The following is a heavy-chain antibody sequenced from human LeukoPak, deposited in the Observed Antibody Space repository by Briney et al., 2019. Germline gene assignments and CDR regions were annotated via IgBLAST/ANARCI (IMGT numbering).Heavy chain of an antibody. V-gene: IGHV3-30-3*01. J-gene: IGHJ4*02. Sequence: PGRSLRLSCAASGFTFSSYAMHWVRQAPGKGLEWVAVISYDGSNKYYADSVKGRFTISRDNSKNTLYLQMNSLRAEDTAVFYCARDDQVGATRVDYWGQGTLVTVSS. D-gene: IGHD1-26*01. CDR3: ARDDQVGATRVDY. CDR1: GFTFSSYA. CDR2: ISYDGSNK.